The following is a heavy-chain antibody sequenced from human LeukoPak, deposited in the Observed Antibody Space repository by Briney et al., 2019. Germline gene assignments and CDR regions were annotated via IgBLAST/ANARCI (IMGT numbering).Heavy chain of an antibody. CDR2: IYYSGST. V-gene: IGHV4-59*08. Sequence: SETLSLTCTVSGGSISSYYWSWIRQPPGKGLEWIVYIYYSGSTNYNPSLKSRVTISVDTSKNQFSLKLSSVTAADTAVYYCATLTYGSGSYYNPWGQGTLVTVSS. J-gene: IGHJ5*02. D-gene: IGHD3-10*01. CDR1: GGSISSYY. CDR3: ATLTYGSGSYYNP.